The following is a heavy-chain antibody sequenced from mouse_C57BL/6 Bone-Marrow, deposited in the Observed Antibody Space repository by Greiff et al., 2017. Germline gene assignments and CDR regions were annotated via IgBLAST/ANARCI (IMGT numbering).Heavy chain of an antibody. D-gene: IGHD1-1*01. CDR3: ARRLRDWYFDV. CDR2: ISSGSSTI. J-gene: IGHJ1*03. V-gene: IGHV5-17*01. CDR1: GFTFSDYG. Sequence: VQVVESGGGLVKPGGSLKLSCAASGFTFSDYGMHWVRQAPEKGLEWVAYISSGSSTIYYADTVKGRFTISRDNAKNTLFLQMTSLRSEDTAMYYCARRLRDWYFDVWGTGTTVTVSS.